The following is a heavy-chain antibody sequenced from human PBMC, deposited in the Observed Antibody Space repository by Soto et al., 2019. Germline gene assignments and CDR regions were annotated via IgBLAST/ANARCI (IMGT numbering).Heavy chain of an antibody. CDR2: INHSGST. Sequence: QVQLQQWGAGLLKPSETLSLTCAVYGGSFRGYYWSWIRQPPGKGLEWIGEINHSGSTNYNPSLKSRVTISVDTSKNQFSLKLSSVTAADTAVYYCARDTGSTYGMDVWGQGTTVTVSS. CDR3: ARDTGSTYGMDV. J-gene: IGHJ6*02. V-gene: IGHV4-34*01. D-gene: IGHD6-25*01. CDR1: GGSFRGYY.